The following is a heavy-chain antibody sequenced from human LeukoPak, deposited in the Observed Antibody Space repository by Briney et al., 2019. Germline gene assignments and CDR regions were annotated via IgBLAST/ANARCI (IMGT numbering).Heavy chain of an antibody. CDR1: GGSISSYY. Sequence: SETLSLTCTVSGGSISSYYWSWIRQPPGKGLEWIWDIYYSGNTNYNPSLKSRVTISVDTSKNQFSLKLSSVTAADTAVYYCARGSAFGSSLYYASDVWGQGSM. CDR2: IYYSGNT. D-gene: IGHD6-13*01. CDR3: ARGSAFGSSLYYASDV. J-gene: IGHJ3*01. V-gene: IGHV4-59*12.